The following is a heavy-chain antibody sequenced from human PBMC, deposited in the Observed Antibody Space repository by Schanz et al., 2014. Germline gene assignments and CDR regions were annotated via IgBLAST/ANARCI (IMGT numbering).Heavy chain of an antibody. V-gene: IGHV3-23*01. CDR2: MSGSGSTA. CDR3: AKVAPAATYLDS. J-gene: IGHJ4*02. Sequence: EVQLLESGGGLVQPGGSLRLSCVASGFTFFGSFAMSWVRQAPGKGLEWVSGMSGSGSTADYADSVKGRFTISRDNSRKTLYLQMNNLRAEDTAVYYCAKVAPAATYLDSWGLGTLVTVSS. D-gene: IGHD2-2*01. CDR1: GFTFFGSFA.